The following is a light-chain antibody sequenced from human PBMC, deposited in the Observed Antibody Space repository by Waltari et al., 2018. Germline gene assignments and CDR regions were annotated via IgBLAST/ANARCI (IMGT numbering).Light chain of an antibody. CDR3: HEYEYWPPGT. Sequence: EIVMTQSPATLSVSPGDRATLSSMASQSVRTNLAWFQQKPGQPPRLLISGAATRATGIPARFSGSGSGTEFTLTITGLQYEDFAVYYCHEYEYWPPGTFGPGTKVEIK. V-gene: IGKV3-15*01. CDR2: GAA. J-gene: IGKJ3*01. CDR1: QSVRTN.